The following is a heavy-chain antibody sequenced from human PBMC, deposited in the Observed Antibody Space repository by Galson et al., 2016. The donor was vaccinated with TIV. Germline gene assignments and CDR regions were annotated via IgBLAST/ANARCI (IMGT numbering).Heavy chain of an antibody. CDR3: AKVGARGYGDYPYYLEY. CDR1: GFIFSIYG. J-gene: IGHJ4*02. V-gene: IGHV3-30*18. CDR2: ISFDGNNQ. D-gene: IGHD4-17*01. Sequence: SLRLSCAASGFIFSIYGMHWVRQAPGKGLEWVTLISFDGNNQYYADSVKGRFTSSRDNSKNTMYLHMNSLRTEDTAAYYCAKVGARGYGDYPYYLEYWGQGTLVTVSS.